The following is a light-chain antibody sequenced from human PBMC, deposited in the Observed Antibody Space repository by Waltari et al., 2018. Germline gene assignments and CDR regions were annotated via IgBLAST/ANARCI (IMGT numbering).Light chain of an antibody. V-gene: IGKV4-1*01. CDR2: WAS. J-gene: IGKJ1*01. CDR3: QQYYNTPWT. CDR1: QSVLYRSNKNNY. Sequence: DIVMTQSPDSLAVSLGERATINCKSSQSVLYRSNKNNYLAWYQQKPGQPPKLLIYWASTRESGVPDRFSGSGSGTDFTLTISSLQVADVAVYYCQQYYNTPWTFGQGTKVEIK.